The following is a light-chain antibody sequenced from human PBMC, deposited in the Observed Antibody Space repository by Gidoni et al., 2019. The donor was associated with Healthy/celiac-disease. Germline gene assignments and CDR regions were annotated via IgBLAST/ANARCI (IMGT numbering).Light chain of an antibody. Sequence: EIVLTQSPGTLSLSPVEGATLSCRASQSVSSSSLAWYQQKPGQAPRLLIYGASSRATGIPDRFSGSGSGTDFTLTISRLEPEDFAVYYCQQYGSSPRTFGQGTKVEIK. CDR1: QSVSSSS. CDR2: GAS. J-gene: IGKJ1*01. CDR3: QQYGSSPRT. V-gene: IGKV3-20*01.